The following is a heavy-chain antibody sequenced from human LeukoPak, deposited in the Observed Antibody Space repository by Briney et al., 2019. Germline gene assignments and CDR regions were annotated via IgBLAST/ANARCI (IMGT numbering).Heavy chain of an antibody. CDR1: AFNFNIYE. CDR2: ISGSGTII. V-gene: IGHV3-48*03. D-gene: IGHD1-14*01. Sequence: QPGGSLRLSCAASAFNFNIYEMNWVRQAPGKGLEWISYISGSGTIILYADSVKGRFTISRDNAKKLVYLEMNSLRAEDTAVYYCARDGIRYYYYYMDVWGKGTTVTVSS. J-gene: IGHJ6*03. CDR3: ARDGIRYYYYYMDV.